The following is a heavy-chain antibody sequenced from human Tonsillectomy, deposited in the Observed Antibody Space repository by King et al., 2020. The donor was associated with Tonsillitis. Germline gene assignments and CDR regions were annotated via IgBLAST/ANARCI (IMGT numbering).Heavy chain of an antibody. J-gene: IGHJ4*02. V-gene: IGHV4-30-4*01. CDR2: IYYSGST. CDR3: AATRRIFGVPYSGSPFDY. CDR1: GGSISSGDYY. D-gene: IGHD3-3*01. Sequence: VQLQESGPGLVKPSQTLSLTCTVSGGSISSGDYYWSWIRQPPGKGLEWIGYIYYSGSTYYNPSLKSRVTIAVDTSKNQFSLKLSSVTAADTAVYYCAATRRIFGVPYSGSPFDYWGQGTLVTVSS.